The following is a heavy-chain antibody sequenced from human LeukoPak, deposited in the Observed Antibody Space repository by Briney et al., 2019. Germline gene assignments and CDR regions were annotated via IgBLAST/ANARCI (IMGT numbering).Heavy chain of an antibody. Sequence: GGSLRLSCAASGFTFSNYGMSWARQAPGKGLEWVSTISGSGGSTYYADSVKGRFTISRDSSKSTLYLQMDSLRAEDTAVYYCARSWFGAEYWGQGTLVTVSS. J-gene: IGHJ4*02. CDR2: ISGSGGST. CDR3: ARSWFGAEY. CDR1: GFTFSNYG. V-gene: IGHV3-23*01. D-gene: IGHD3-10*01.